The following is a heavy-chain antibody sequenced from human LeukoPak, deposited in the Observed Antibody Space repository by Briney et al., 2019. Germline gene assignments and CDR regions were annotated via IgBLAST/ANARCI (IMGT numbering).Heavy chain of an antibody. J-gene: IGHJ6*02. CDR2: ISWNSGSI. CDR3: AKDIGSYFSYYYYGMDV. V-gene: IGHV3-9*01. D-gene: IGHD1-26*01. CDR1: GFTFDDYA. Sequence: QPGRSLRLSCAPSGFTFDDYAMHWVRQAPGKGLEWVSGISWNSGSIGYADSVKGRFTISRDNAKNSLYLQMNSLRAEDTALYYCAKDIGSYFSYYYYGMDVWGQGTTVTVSS.